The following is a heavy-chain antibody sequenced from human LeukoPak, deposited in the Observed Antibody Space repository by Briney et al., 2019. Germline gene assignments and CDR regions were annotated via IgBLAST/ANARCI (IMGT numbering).Heavy chain of an antibody. CDR3: ARSRGYSYGDFDY. D-gene: IGHD5-18*01. J-gene: IGHJ4*02. CDR1: GFTFSSYW. Sequence: GGSLRLSCAASGFTFSSYWMHWVRQAPGKGLVWVSRIKSDGSSTNYADSVKGRFTISRDNAKNTLYLQMNSLRAEDTAVYYCARSRGYSYGDFDYRGQGTLVTVSS. CDR2: IKSDGSST. V-gene: IGHV3-74*01.